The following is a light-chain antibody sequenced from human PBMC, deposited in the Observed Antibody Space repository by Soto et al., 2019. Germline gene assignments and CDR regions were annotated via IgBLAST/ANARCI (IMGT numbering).Light chain of an antibody. CDR2: DAS. Sequence: EIVMTQSPGTLSVSPGERATLSCRASQSVSSYLAWYQQKPGQAPRLLIYDASTRATGIPARFSGSGSGTDFTLTISSLEPEDFAVYYCQQRSNWPPITFGQGTRLENK. V-gene: IGKV3-11*01. CDR3: QQRSNWPPIT. J-gene: IGKJ5*01. CDR1: QSVSSY.